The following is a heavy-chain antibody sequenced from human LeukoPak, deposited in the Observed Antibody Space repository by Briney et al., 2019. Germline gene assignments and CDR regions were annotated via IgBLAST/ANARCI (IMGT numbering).Heavy chain of an antibody. V-gene: IGHV3-74*01. CDR1: GFTFSSYW. CDR3: AKAPVTTCSGAYCYPFDY. Sequence: PGGSLRLSCAASGFTFSSYWMHWVRQAPGKGLVWVSRIKTDGSNTNYADSVKGRFTISRDNSKNTLYLQMNSLRAGDAAVYYCAKAPVTTCSGAYCYPFDYWSQGTLVTVSS. J-gene: IGHJ4*02. D-gene: IGHD2-15*01. CDR2: IKTDGSNT.